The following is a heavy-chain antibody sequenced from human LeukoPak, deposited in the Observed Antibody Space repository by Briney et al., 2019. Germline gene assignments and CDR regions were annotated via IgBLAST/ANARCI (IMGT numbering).Heavy chain of an antibody. CDR3: ARHLSGTAMAHYFDY. Sequence: SETLSLTCTVSGASISSGRNYWGWIRQPPGKGLEWIASMYYSGRTDYNPSLKSRVSVSVDTSKNQLSLKLYSVIAADTAMYYCARHLSGTAMAHYFDYWGQGTVVTVSS. CDR2: MYYSGRT. V-gene: IGHV4-39*01. J-gene: IGHJ4*02. D-gene: IGHD2-2*01. CDR1: GASISSGRNY.